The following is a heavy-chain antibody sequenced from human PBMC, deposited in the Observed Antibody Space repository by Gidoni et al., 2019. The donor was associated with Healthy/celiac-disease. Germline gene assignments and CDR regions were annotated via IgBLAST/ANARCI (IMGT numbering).Heavy chain of an antibody. Sequence: QVQLVQSGAEVKKPGSSVKVSCKASGGTFSRYTISWVRTAPGQGLEWMGRIIPILGIANYAQKFQGRVTITADKSTSTAYMELSSLRSEDTAVYYCAREASHSSGWYYCDYWGQGTLVAVSS. V-gene: IGHV1-69*08. D-gene: IGHD6-19*01. CDR2: IIPILGIA. J-gene: IGHJ4*02. CDR1: GGTFSRYT. CDR3: AREASHSSGWYYCDY.